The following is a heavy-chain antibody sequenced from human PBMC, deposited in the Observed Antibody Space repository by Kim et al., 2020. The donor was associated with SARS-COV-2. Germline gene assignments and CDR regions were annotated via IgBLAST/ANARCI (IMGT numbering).Heavy chain of an antibody. D-gene: IGHD2-2*01. V-gene: IGHV4-34*01. CDR3: ARGDVVVPAADYYYYGMDV. J-gene: IGHJ6*02. CDR1: GGSFSGYY. CDR2: INHSGST. Sequence: SETLSLTCAVYGGSFSGYYWSWIRQPPGKGLEWIGEINHSGSTNYNPSLKSRVTISVDTSKNLFSLKLSSVTAADTAVYYCARGDVVVPAADYYYYGMDVWGQGTTVTVSS.